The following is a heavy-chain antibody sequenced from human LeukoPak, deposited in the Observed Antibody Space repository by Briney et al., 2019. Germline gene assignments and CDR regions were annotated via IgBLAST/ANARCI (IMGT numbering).Heavy chain of an antibody. D-gene: IGHD1-26*01. CDR2: ISAYNGNT. CDR3: ARVGGGYSGSYYYYMDV. CDR1: GYTFTSYG. V-gene: IGHV1-18*01. Sequence: ASVKVSCKASGYTFTSYGISWVRQAPGQGLEWMGWISAYNGNTNYAQKLQGRVTMTTDTSTSTAYMELRSLRSDDTAVYYGARVGGGYSGSYYYYMDVWGKGTTVTVSS. J-gene: IGHJ6*03.